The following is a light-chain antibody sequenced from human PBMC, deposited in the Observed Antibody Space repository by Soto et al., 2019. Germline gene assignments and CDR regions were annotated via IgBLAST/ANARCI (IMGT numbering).Light chain of an antibody. CDR3: QQYGSPLT. V-gene: IGKV3-20*01. J-gene: IGKJ4*01. Sequence: EIVLTQSPGTLSLSPGERATLSCRASQSVSSSYLAWYQQKPGQAPRLLIYGASSRATGIPDRFSGSGSGTDFTLTISRREPEDFAVYYCQQYGSPLTFGGGTKVDIK. CDR1: QSVSSSY. CDR2: GAS.